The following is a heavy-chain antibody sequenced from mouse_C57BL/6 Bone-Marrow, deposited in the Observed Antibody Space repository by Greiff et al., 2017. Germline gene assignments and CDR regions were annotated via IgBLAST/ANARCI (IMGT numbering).Heavy chain of an antibody. Sequence: EVQLQQSGPELVKPGASVKISCKASGYTFTDYYMNWVKQSHGKSLEWIGDINPNNGGTSYNQKFKGKATLTVDKSSSTAYMELRSLTSEDSAVYYCARASATVGAPMDYWCQGTSVTVSS. J-gene: IGHJ4*01. CDR2: INPNNGGT. CDR3: ARASATVGAPMDY. V-gene: IGHV1-26*01. D-gene: IGHD1-1*01. CDR1: GYTFTDYY.